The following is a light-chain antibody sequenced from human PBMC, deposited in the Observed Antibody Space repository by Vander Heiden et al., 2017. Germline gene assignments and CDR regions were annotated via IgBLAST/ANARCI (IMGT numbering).Light chain of an antibody. V-gene: IGKV1-39*01. CDR2: VAS. J-gene: IGKJ2*01. Sequence: IQMTQSPSSLSASVGDRVTITCRASQSISSYLNWYQQKPGRVPELLIYVASSLQSGVPSKFSASGSGTDFTLTISSLQPEDFATYYCQQCDDTRYTFGQGTKLEIK. CDR1: QSISSY. CDR3: QQCDDTRYT.